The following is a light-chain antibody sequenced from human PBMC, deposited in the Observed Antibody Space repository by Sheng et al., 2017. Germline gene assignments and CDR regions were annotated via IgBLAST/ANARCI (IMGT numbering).Light chain of an antibody. CDR1: ALPKHY. V-gene: IGLV3-25*03. Sequence: SSELTQPPSVSVSPGQTARITCSGDALPKHYAYWYQQKPGQAPILLIYKDTERPSGIPERFSGSSSGTTVTLTISGVQAEDEGDYYCQSPDISVTRPHVLFGGGTKLTVL. J-gene: IGLJ3*02. CDR3: QSPDISVTRPHVL. CDR2: KDT.